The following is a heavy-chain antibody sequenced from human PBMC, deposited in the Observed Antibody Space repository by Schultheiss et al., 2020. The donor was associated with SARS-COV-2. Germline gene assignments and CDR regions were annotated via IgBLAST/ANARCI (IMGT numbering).Heavy chain of an antibody. D-gene: IGHD6-13*01. CDR1: GFTFSSYA. J-gene: IGHJ4*02. Sequence: GGSLRLSCAASGFTFSSYAMHWVRQAPGKGLEWVAVISYDGSNKYYADSVKGRFTISRDNSKNTLYLQMNSLRAEDTAVYYCARDFREAAAGTLLDYWGQGTLVTVSS. CDR3: ARDFREAAAGTLLDY. CDR2: ISYDGSNK. V-gene: IGHV3-30*04.